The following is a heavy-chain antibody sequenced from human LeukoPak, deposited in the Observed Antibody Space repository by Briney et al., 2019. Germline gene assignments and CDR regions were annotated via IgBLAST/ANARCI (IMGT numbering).Heavy chain of an antibody. V-gene: IGHV3-9*01. D-gene: IGHD6-19*01. CDR1: GFTFDDYA. CDR3: AKDIRQWLVGGYFDY. CDR2: ISWNSGSI. Sequence: GGSLRLSCAASGFTFDDYAMHWVRQAPGKGLEWVSGISWNSGSIGYADSVKGRFTISRDNAKNSLYLQMNSLRAEDTALYYCAKDIRQWLVGGYFDYWGQGTLVTVSS. J-gene: IGHJ4*02.